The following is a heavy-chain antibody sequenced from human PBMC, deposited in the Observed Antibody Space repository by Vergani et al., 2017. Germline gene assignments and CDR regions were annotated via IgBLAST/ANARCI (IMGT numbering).Heavy chain of an antibody. CDR2: IYYSGST. CDR3: AREERGWYWDQFDY. D-gene: IGHD6-19*01. CDR1: GGSISSGGYY. Sequence: QVQLQESGPGLVKPSQTLSLTCTVSGGSISSGGYYWSWIRQHPGKGLEWIGYIYYSGSTYYNPSLKSLVTISVDTSKNQFSLKLSSVTAADTAVYYCAREERGWYWDQFDYWGQGTLVTVSS. J-gene: IGHJ4*02. V-gene: IGHV4-31*01.